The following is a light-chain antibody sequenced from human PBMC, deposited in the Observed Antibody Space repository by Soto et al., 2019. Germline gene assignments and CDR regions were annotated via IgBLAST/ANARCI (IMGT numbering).Light chain of an antibody. J-gene: IGKJ1*01. Sequence: ETVLTQSPGTLSLSPGERATLSCRASQTIRSNYLAWYRQTPGQAPRLLIYGASNRATGIADRFSGSGSGTDFTLIISRLEPEDFALYYCQKYGGSPWTFGQGTKVEIK. V-gene: IGKV3-20*01. CDR1: QTIRSNY. CDR3: QKYGGSPWT. CDR2: GAS.